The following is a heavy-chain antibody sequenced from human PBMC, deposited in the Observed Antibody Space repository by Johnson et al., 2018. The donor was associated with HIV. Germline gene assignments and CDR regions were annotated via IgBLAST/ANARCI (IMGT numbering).Heavy chain of an antibody. CDR2: ISYDGTNK. CDR1: GFTFRSYG. D-gene: IGHD3-16*01. J-gene: IGHJ3*02. Sequence: VQLVESGGGVVQPGRSLRLSCAASGFTFRSYGMHWVRKAPGKGLEWVAVISYDGTNKYFADSVKGRFTISRDNSKNTLYLQMNSLRAGDTAVYYCARAVGVWGDQLGFDIWGQGTMVTVSS. V-gene: IGHV3-30*03. CDR3: ARAVGVWGDQLGFDI.